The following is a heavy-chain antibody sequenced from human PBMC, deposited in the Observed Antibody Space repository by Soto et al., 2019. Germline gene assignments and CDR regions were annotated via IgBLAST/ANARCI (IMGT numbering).Heavy chain of an antibody. V-gene: IGHV1-69*13. J-gene: IGHJ6*02. Sequence: SVKVSCKASGGTFSSYAISWVRQAPGQGLEWMGGIIPIFGTANYAQKFPGRVTITADESTSTAYMELSSLRSEDTAVYYCARAYCYCSSTSNPRTYYGMDVWGQGTTVTVSS. D-gene: IGHD2-2*01. CDR1: GGTFSSYA. CDR2: IIPIFGTA. CDR3: ARAYCYCSSTSNPRTYYGMDV.